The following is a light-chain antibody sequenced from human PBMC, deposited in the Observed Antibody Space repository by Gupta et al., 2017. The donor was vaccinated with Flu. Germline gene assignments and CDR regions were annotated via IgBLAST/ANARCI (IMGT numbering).Light chain of an antibody. CDR2: GAS. Sequence: TLSSSPGDRATLSCRASQSVSSSSVAWYQQKPGQAPRLLIYGASRRATGIPDRFSGSGSGTDFTLTISRLEPEDFAVYYCQQYGSSPPNTFGQGTRLEIK. CDR1: QSVSSSS. CDR3: QQYGSSPPNT. J-gene: IGKJ5*01. V-gene: IGKV3-20*01.